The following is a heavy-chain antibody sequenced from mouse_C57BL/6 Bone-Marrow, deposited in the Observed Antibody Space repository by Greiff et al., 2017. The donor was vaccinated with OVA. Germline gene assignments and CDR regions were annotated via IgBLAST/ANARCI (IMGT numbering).Heavy chain of an antibody. Sequence: VQLQQSGAELVKPGASVKISCKASGYTFSSYWMNWVKQRPGKGLEWIGQIYPGDGENKYNGKFKGKATLTADKSSSTAYMQLSSLTSEDSAVYFWARHDYDGGFYYWGQGTTLTVSS. J-gene: IGHJ2*01. CDR2: IYPGDGEN. CDR1: GYTFSSYW. D-gene: IGHD2-4*01. V-gene: IGHV1-80*01. CDR3: ARHDYDGGFYY.